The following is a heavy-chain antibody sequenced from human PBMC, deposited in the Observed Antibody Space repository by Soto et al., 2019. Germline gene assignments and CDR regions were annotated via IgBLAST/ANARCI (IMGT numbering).Heavy chain of an antibody. V-gene: IGHV5-51*01. CDR3: ARRGGGSSAFESYGMDV. CDR2: ICPGDFNS. Sequence: EVHLVQSGAEVKKPGESLKISCKGSGYSYTTYWIAWVRQMPGKGLEWMGIICPGDFNSKYSPAFQGRVTISADNSINTGDLQWSSRKASSSAMYYCARRGGGSSAFESYGMDVWGQRTKVTVAS. D-gene: IGHD3-10*01. J-gene: IGHJ6*02. CDR1: GYSYTTYW.